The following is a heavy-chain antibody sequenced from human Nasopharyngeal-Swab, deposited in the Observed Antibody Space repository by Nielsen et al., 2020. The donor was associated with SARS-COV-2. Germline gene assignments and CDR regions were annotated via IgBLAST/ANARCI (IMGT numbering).Heavy chain of an antibody. CDR2: IGTAGDT. CDR3: ARSYGGNSGFDY. V-gene: IGHV3-13*01. CDR1: EFTFSSYD. D-gene: IGHD4-23*01. J-gene: IGHJ4*02. Sequence: GESLKISCAASEFTFSSYDMHWVRQATGKGLEWVSAIGTAGDTYYPGSVKGRFTISRENAKNSLYLQMNSLRAEDTAVYYCARSYGGNSGFDYWGQGTLVTVSS.